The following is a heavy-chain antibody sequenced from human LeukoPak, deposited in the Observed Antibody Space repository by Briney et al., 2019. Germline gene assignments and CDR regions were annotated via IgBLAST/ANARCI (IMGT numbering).Heavy chain of an antibody. CDR2: IYYSGST. CDR3: ARVGRDPAAFDI. CDR1: GGSISSYY. D-gene: IGHD1-26*01. V-gene: IGHV4-59*08. J-gene: IGHJ3*02. Sequence: SETLSLTCTVSGGSISSYYWIWIRQPPGKGLEWIGYIYYSGSTNYNPSLKSRVTMSLDTSKNQFSLKLSSVTAADTAVYYCARVGRDPAAFDIWGQGTMVTVSS.